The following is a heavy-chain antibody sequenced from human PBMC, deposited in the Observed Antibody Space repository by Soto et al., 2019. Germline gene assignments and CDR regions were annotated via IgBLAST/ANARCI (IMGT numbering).Heavy chain of an antibody. V-gene: IGHV3-23*01. CDR3: AKASLGHCTGATCYDFDY. D-gene: IGHD2-8*02. CDR2: FCGDHDTT. Sequence: GGSLRLSCSASGFTFTSYAMSWVRQAPGKRLEWVLSFCGDHDTTYTAGSVKGRFTISRDNSKNTLYLQMNSLRDEDTAVYYCAKASLGHCTGATCYDFDYWGQGTLVTVSS. CDR1: GFTFTSYA. J-gene: IGHJ4*02.